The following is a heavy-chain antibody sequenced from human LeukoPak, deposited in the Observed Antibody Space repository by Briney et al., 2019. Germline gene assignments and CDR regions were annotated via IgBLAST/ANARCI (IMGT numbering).Heavy chain of an antibody. Sequence: SETLSLTCTVSGGSISSYYWSWIRQPPGKGLEWIGYIYTSGSTNYNPSLKSRVTISVDTSKNQFSLKLSSVTAADTAVYYCARLGDSSGYEHWFDPWGQGTLVTVSS. CDR2: IYTSGST. J-gene: IGHJ5*02. CDR1: GGSISSYY. CDR3: ARLGDSSGYEHWFDP. D-gene: IGHD3-22*01. V-gene: IGHV4-4*09.